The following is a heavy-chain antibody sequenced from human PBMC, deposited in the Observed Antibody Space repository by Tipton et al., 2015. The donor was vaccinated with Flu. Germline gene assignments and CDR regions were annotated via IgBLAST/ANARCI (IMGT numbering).Heavy chain of an antibody. CDR2: FHNSGST. J-gene: IGHJ2*01. V-gene: IGHV4-39*07. CDR3: ASSLNHHV. CDR1: GGSISSSSYF. Sequence: LSCTVSGGSISSSSYFWGWIRQPPGKGLEWIGSFHNSGSTYYNPSLKSRVIMSVDRSNNQFSLHLTSVTAADTAVYYCASSLNHHVWGRGTLVTVSS.